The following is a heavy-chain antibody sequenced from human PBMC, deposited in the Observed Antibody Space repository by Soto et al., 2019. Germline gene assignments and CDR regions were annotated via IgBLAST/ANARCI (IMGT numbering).Heavy chain of an antibody. V-gene: IGHV1-69*06. CDR2: LIPLFGTT. D-gene: IGHD7-27*01. Sequence: QVQLVQSGAEVKKPGSSVKVSCEASGGTFSGHAISWVRQAPGQGPEWMGGLIPLFGTTQHAQNFQDRVRITADKSTSTAYMELPRLRFEDTAIYYCARGPNWGYRFDSWGQGTLITVSS. CDR1: GGTFSGHA. J-gene: IGHJ4*02. CDR3: ARGPNWGYRFDS.